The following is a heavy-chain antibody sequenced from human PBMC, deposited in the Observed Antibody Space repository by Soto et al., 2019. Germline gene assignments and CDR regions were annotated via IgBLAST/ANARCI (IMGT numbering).Heavy chain of an antibody. Sequence: QVQLVQSGAEVKKPGASVKVSCKASGYTFTKYDINWVRQATGQGLEWMGWMNPNSGNTGSAQKFQGRITMTRDTSTGTAYMELTSLRYEDTAVYYCARFWGTIDYWGQGTLVTVSS. V-gene: IGHV1-8*01. CDR2: MNPNSGNT. J-gene: IGHJ4*02. CDR1: GYTFTKYD. D-gene: IGHD3-16*01. CDR3: ARFWGTIDY.